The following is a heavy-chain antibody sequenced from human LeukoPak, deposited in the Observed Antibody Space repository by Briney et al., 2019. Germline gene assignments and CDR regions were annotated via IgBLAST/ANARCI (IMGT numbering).Heavy chain of an antibody. D-gene: IGHD2-8*01. Sequence: GASVKVSCKASGYTLSGYGITWVRPAPGQGLGRVGWITTYNGDKKYSEKFQGRVTMTTDTSTSTYYMELRSLRSDDTAIYYCARDCSNGVCYPRDYWGQGTLVTVST. CDR2: ITTYNGDK. J-gene: IGHJ4*02. CDR3: ARDCSNGVCYPRDY. V-gene: IGHV1-18*01. CDR1: GYTLSGYG.